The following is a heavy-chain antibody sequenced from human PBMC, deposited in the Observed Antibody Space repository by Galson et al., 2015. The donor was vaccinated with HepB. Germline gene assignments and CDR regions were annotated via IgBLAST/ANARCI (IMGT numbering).Heavy chain of an antibody. J-gene: IGHJ4*02. V-gene: IGHV3-73*01. CDR3: TRQFREFDY. Sequence: SLRPSCAASGFTFSGSAMHWVRQASGKGLEWVGRIRSKANSYATAYAASVKGRFTISRDDSKNTAYLQMNSLKTEDTAVYYCTRQFREFDYWGQGTLVTVSS. CDR2: IRSKANSYAT. CDR1: GFTFSGSA.